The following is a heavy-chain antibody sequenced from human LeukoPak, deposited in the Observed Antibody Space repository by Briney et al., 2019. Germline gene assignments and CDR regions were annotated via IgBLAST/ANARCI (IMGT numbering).Heavy chain of an antibody. Sequence: ASVKVSCKASGYTFTSYDINWVRQATGKGLEWMGWMNPNSGNRGYAQKFQGRVTMTRNTSISTAYMELSSLRSEDTAVYYCARGLGGFTFGGVIDPFDYWGQGTLVTVSS. V-gene: IGHV1-8*01. D-gene: IGHD3-16*02. CDR3: ARGLGGFTFGGVIDPFDY. J-gene: IGHJ4*02. CDR2: MNPNSGNR. CDR1: GYTFTSYD.